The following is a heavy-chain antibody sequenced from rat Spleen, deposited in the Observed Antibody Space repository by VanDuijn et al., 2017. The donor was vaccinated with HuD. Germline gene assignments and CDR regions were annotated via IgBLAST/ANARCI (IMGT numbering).Heavy chain of an antibody. Sequence: EVQLVESGGGLVQPGRSMKLSCAASGFTFSSFPMAWVRQAPTKGLEWVATISTSGGSTYYRNSVKGRFTISRDNAKSTLYLQMNSLRSEDTATYYCTRGGLYPGISFDYWGQGVMVTVSS. D-gene: IGHD1-4*01. CDR1: GFTFSSFP. CDR3: TRGGLYPGISFDY. J-gene: IGHJ2*01. CDR2: ISTSGGST. V-gene: IGHV5-46*01.